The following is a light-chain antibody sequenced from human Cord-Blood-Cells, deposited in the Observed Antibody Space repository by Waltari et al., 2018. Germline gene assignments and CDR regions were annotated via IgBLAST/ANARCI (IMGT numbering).Light chain of an antibody. J-gene: IGLJ2*01. Sequence: QSVTISCTGTSSDVGSYNRVSWYQQPPGTAPKLMIYEVSNRPSGVPDRFSGSKSGNTASLTISGLQAEDEADYYCSSYTSSSTFVFGGGTKLTVL. CDR2: EVS. CDR1: SSDVGSYNR. CDR3: SSYTSSSTFV. V-gene: IGLV2-18*02.